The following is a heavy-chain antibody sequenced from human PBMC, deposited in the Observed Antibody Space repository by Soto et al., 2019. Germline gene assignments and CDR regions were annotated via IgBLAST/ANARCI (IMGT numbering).Heavy chain of an antibody. CDR2: INHDGSEQ. V-gene: IGHV3-7*01. D-gene: IGHD2-15*01. CDR3: ARDIGYSSFDY. Sequence: EVQLVESGGDLVQPGGSLRLSCAVSGFSFRNYWMSWVRQAPGKGLEWVANINHDGSEQNFLDSVKGRFTISRDNGKNSQFLQMNSLRAEDTAVYYCARDIGYSSFDYWGQGTLVTVSS. J-gene: IGHJ4*02. CDR1: GFSFRNYW.